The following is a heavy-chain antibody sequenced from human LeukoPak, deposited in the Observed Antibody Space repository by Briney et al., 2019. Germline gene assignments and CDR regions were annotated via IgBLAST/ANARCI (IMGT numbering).Heavy chain of an antibody. V-gene: IGHV3-64D*06. CDR3: VKAAGSWYGYFDY. J-gene: IGHJ4*02. CDR2: ISHDGGNT. CDR1: GFTFSNYA. Sequence: GGSLRLSCSASGFTFSNYAIHWVRQAPGKGLEYVSTISHDGGNTNYADSVEGRFTISRDNSKNTLYLQMSSLRAEDTAVYYCVKAAGSWYGYFDYWGQGTLVTVSS. D-gene: IGHD6-13*01.